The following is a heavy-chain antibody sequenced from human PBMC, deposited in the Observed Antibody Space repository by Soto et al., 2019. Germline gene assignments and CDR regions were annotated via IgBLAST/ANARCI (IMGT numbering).Heavy chain of an antibody. Sequence: SETLSLTCTVSGGSIGGYYWSWIRQAPGKGLEWIGYIYYTGRTKYNPSLKTRVTMSADTTKNQVSLRLTSVTAADTAVYYCARVRERLQYFDWFYHFDSWGQGTLVTAPQ. J-gene: IGHJ4*02. CDR1: GGSIGGYY. CDR3: ARVRERLQYFDWFYHFDS. D-gene: IGHD3-9*01. CDR2: IYYTGRT. V-gene: IGHV4-59*12.